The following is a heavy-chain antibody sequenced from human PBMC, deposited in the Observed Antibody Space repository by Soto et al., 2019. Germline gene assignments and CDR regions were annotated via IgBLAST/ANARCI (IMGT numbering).Heavy chain of an antibody. CDR1: GGSISSYY. Sequence: SETLSLTCTVSGGSISSYYWSWIRQPPGKGLEWIGYIYYSGSTNYNPSLKSRVTISVDTSKNQFSLKLSSVTAADTAVFYWGRHSPYCGGDRNSYDYWGKGTLVTVSS. J-gene: IGHJ4*02. D-gene: IGHD2-21*02. CDR2: IYYSGST. CDR3: GRHSPYCGGDRNSYDY. V-gene: IGHV4-59*08.